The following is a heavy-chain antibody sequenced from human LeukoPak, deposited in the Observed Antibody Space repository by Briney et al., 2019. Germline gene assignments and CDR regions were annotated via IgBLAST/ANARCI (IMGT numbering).Heavy chain of an antibody. CDR2: IYYSGST. CDR1: GGSISSGGYY. Sequence: SETLSLTCTVSGGSISSGGYYWSWIRQHPGKGLEWIGYIYYSGSTYYNPSLKSRVTISVDTSKNQFSLKLSSVTAADTAVYCCARSGGSGSYYKWDLDYWGQGTLVTVSS. V-gene: IGHV4-31*03. J-gene: IGHJ4*02. D-gene: IGHD3-10*01. CDR3: ARSGGSGSYYKWDLDY.